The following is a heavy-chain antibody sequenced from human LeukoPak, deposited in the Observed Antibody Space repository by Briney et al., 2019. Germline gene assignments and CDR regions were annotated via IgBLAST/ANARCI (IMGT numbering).Heavy chain of an antibody. J-gene: IGHJ3*02. V-gene: IGHV1-69*04. D-gene: IGHD5-12*01. CDR2: IIPILGIA. CDR1: GGTFSSYA. CDR3: ARRPSGYESDAFDI. Sequence: ASVKVSCKASGGTFSSYAISWVRQAPGQGLEWMGRIIPILGIANYAQKFQGRVTITADKSTSTACMELSSLRSEDTAVYYCARRPSGYESDAFDIWGQGTMVTVSS.